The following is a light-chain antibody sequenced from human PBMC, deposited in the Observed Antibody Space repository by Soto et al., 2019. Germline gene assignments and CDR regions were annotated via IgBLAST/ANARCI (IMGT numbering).Light chain of an antibody. CDR1: SSDVGSYNL. J-gene: IGLJ1*01. CDR2: EGS. CDR3: CSYAGSSTYV. V-gene: IGLV2-23*01. Sequence: QSVLTQPASVSGSPGRSITISCTGTSSDVGSYNLVSWYQQHPGKAPKLMIYEGSKRPSGVSNRFSGSKSGNTASLTISGLQAEEEADYYCCSYAGSSTYVFGTRTKVTVL.